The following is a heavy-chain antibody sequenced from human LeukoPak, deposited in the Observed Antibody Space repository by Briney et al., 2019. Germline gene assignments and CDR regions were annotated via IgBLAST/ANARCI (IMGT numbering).Heavy chain of an antibody. V-gene: IGHV3-49*03. D-gene: IGHD6-13*01. CDR3: TRDQEPRLIKRQLVRPPDY. CDR1: GFTFGDYA. J-gene: IGHJ4*02. Sequence: GGSLRLSCTASGFTFGDYAMRWFRQAPGKGLEWVGFIRTKAYGGTTEYAASVKGRFTISRDDSKSIAYLQMNTLKTEDTAVYYCTRDQEPRLIKRQLVRPPDYWGQGTLVTVSS. CDR2: IRTKAYGGTT.